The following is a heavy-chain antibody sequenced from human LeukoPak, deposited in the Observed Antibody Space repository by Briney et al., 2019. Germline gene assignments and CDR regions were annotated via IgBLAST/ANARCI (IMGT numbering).Heavy chain of an antibody. D-gene: IGHD1-26*01. CDR2: FYYSGST. Sequence: SETLSLTCSVSGGSISSYYWNWIRQPPGRGLEWIGYFYYSGSTNYNPSLKSRVTISVDTSKNQFSLKLSSVTAADTAVYYCARGVAGAKDYFDFWGQGTLDTVSS. J-gene: IGHJ4*02. CDR3: ARGVAGAKDYFDF. V-gene: IGHV4-59*01. CDR1: GGSISSYY.